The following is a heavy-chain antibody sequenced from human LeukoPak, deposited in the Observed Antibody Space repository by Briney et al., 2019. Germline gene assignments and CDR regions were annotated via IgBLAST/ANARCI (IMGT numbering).Heavy chain of an antibody. J-gene: IGHJ5*02. Sequence: SETLSLTCTVSGGSISSYYWSWIRQPPGKGLEWIGYIYYSGSTNYNPSLKSRVTISVDTSKNQFSLELSSVTAADTAVYYCVRGDFWSGYSNWFDPWGQGTLVTVSS. CDR1: GGSISSYY. CDR3: VRGDFWSGYSNWFDP. D-gene: IGHD3-3*01. V-gene: IGHV4-59*01. CDR2: IYYSGST.